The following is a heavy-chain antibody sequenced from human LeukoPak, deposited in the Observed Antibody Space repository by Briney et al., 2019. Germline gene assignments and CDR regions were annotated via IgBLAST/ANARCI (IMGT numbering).Heavy chain of an antibody. CDR3: AREYSSSSRAFDI. CDR2: IYHNGNT. D-gene: IGHD6-6*01. CDR1: GYSISSGYY. J-gene: IGHJ3*02. V-gene: IGHV4-38-2*02. Sequence: PSETLSLTCAVSGYSISSGYYWGWIRQPPGKGREWIGSIYHNGNTYYNPSLKSRVTISVDTSKNQFSLKLSSVTAADTAVSYCAREYSSSSRAFDIRGQGTMVTVSS.